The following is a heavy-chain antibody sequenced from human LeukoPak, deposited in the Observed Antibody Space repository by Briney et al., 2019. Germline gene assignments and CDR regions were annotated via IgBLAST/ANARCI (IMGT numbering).Heavy chain of an antibody. V-gene: IGHV1-2*02. CDR3: ARDKGGSSWYEGGWFDP. CDR2: INPNSGGT. CDR1: GYTFTGYY. D-gene: IGHD6-13*01. J-gene: IGHJ5*02. Sequence: ASVKVSCKASGYTFTGYYMHWVRQAPGQGLEWMGWINPNSGGTNYAQKFQGRVTMTRDTSISTAYMELSRLRSEDTAVYYCARDKGGSSWYEGGWFDPWGQGTLVTVSS.